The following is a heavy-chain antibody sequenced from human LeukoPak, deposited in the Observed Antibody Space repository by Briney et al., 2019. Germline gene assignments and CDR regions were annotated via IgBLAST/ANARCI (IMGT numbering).Heavy chain of an antibody. CDR3: ARDLQMTTVSYFDY. CDR1: GFTFSSYA. J-gene: IGHJ4*02. CDR2: ISYDGSNK. Sequence: PGRSLRLSCAASGFTFSSYATHWVRQAPGKGLEWVAVISYDGSNKYYADSVKGRFTISRDNSKNTLYLQMNSLRAEDTAVYYCARDLQMTTVSYFDYWGQGTLVTVSS. D-gene: IGHD4-17*01. V-gene: IGHV3-30-3*01.